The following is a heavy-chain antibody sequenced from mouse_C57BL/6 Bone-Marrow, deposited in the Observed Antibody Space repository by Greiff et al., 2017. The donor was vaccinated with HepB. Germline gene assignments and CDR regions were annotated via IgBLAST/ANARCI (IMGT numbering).Heavy chain of an antibody. J-gene: IGHJ3*01. CDR2: IYPRSGNT. V-gene: IGHV1-81*01. D-gene: IGHD1-1*02. Sequence: VQLQQSGAELARPGASVKLSCKASGYTFTSYGISWVKQRTGQGLEWIGEIYPRSGNTYYNEKFKGKATLTADKSSSTAYMALNSLTSEDSAVYYYARSELLLRWGPAYWGQGTLVTVSA. CDR1: GYTFTSYG. CDR3: ARSELLLRWGPAY.